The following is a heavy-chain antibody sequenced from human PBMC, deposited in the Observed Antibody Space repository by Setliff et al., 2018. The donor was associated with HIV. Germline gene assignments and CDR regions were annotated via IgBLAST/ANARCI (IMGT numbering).Heavy chain of an antibody. Sequence: PSETLSLTCTVSGGSISSYYWGWIRQPPGKGLEWIGSIFYSGSTYYNPSLKSRVTISVDTSKSLFSLKLGSVTAADTAVYYCARHAGSRGYYPRPFDYWGQGTLVTVSS. J-gene: IGHJ4*02. CDR2: IFYSGST. CDR3: ARHAGSRGYYPRPFDY. V-gene: IGHV4-39*01. D-gene: IGHD3-22*01. CDR1: GGSISSYY.